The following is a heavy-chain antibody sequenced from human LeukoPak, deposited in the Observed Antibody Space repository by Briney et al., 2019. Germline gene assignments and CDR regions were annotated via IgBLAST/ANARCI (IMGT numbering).Heavy chain of an antibody. CDR1: GFTFSNYA. CDR3: AKDSQWQLYYFDY. CDR2: ISGSGGST. D-gene: IGHD6-19*01. V-gene: IGHV3-23*01. J-gene: IGHJ4*02. Sequence: GGSLRLSCAASGFTFSNYAMSWVRQAPGKGLEWVSAISGSGGSTYYADSVKGRFTISRDNSKNTLYLQMNSLRAEDTAIYYCAKDSQWQLYYFDYWGQGTLVTASS.